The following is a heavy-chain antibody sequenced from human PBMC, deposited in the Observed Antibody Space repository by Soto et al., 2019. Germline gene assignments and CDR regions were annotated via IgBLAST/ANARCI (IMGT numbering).Heavy chain of an antibody. J-gene: IGHJ6*02. D-gene: IGHD6-19*01. Sequence: QVQLVQSGAEVKKPGASVKVSCKASGYTFTSYGISWVRQAPGQGLEWMGWISAYNGNTNYAQKLQGRVTMTTDTTTSSVYMELRRLRSDDTAVYYCASSGAPRYSSGWSPHYYYYYGMDVWGQGTTVTVSS. V-gene: IGHV1-18*01. CDR2: ISAYNGNT. CDR3: ASSGAPRYSSGWSPHYYYYYGMDV. CDR1: GYTFTSYG.